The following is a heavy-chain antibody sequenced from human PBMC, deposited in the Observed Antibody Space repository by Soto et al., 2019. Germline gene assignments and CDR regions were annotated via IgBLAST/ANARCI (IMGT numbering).Heavy chain of an antibody. CDR1: GYTFTHYF. Sequence: QVRLTQSGPEVRRPGASVTVSCKASGYTFTHYFIHWVRRAPGQGLEWMGYINPKSGDTHYSQTLRGRVSMTRDTSTDTANMGLSSLKSDDTAVYFCARVPGHKNSRGDFWGQGTPITVSS. CDR3: ARVPGHKNSRGDF. J-gene: IGHJ4*02. CDR2: INPKSGDT. V-gene: IGHV1-2*02. D-gene: IGHD1-7*01.